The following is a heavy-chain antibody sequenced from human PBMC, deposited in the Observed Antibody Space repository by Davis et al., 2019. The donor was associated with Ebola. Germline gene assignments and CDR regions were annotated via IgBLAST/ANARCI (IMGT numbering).Heavy chain of an antibody. D-gene: IGHD1/OR15-1a*01. CDR3: ARGSGNWNNPYFDY. J-gene: IGHJ4*02. CDR1: GISISPYY. CDR2: FSTNGNT. V-gene: IGHV4-4*07. Sequence: PSETLSLTCTVSGISISPYYWSWIRQPAGKGLEWIGRFSTNGNTNYNPSLKSRVTMSGDSSKNQFSLKLSSVTAADTAVYYCARGSGNWNNPYFDYWGQGTLVTVSS.